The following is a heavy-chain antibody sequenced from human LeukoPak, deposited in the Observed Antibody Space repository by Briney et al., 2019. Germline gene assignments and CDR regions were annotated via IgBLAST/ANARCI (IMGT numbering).Heavy chain of an antibody. V-gene: IGHV4-59*02. CDR3: ARGSSRPDY. D-gene: IGHD3-16*02. Sequence: SETLSLTCIVSGDSVTSHYWSWIRQPPGKGIEWIGYIYYSGISKYNPSLKSRVTMSVDTSNNQFSLKLSSVTAADSAVYYCARGSSRPDYWGQGTLVTVSS. J-gene: IGHJ4*02. CDR2: IYYSGIS. CDR1: GDSVTSHY.